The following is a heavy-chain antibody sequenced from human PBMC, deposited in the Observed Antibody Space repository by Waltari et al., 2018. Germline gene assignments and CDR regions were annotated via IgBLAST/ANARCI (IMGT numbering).Heavy chain of an antibody. CDR1: GFVFGSYA. J-gene: IGHJ4*02. V-gene: IGHV3-23*01. CDR2: VGGKSDFT. D-gene: IGHD1-7*01. CDR3: ARYISRGRELMS. Sequence: EVQLLESGGGLVQPGGSLRLSCVASGFVFGSYAMTWVRQAPGKGLEWVAGVGGKSDFTNYADSVKGRFTISRDNSKNTLYLQMNSLRVEDAALYYCARYISRGRELMSWGQGTLVTVSS.